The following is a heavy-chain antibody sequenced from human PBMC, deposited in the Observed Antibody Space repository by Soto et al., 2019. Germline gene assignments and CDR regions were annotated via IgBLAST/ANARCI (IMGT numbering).Heavy chain of an antibody. Sequence: PGGSLRLSCAASGFTFSNAWMNWVRQAPGKGLEWVGRIKSKTDGGTTDYDAPVKGRLTISRDDSKNTLYLQMNSLKTEVSAVYYCTTVGTIFGVVIRDYYYYGMDVWGQGTTVTVSS. CDR1: GFTFSNAW. CDR2: IKSKTDGGTT. J-gene: IGHJ6*02. D-gene: IGHD3-3*01. CDR3: TTVGTIFGVVIRDYYYYGMDV. V-gene: IGHV3-15*07.